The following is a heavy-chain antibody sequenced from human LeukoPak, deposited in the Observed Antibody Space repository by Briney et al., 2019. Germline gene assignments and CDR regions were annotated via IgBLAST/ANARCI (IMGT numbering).Heavy chain of an antibody. V-gene: IGHV3-66*04. J-gene: IGHJ5*02. CDR2: IYSGGST. CDR1: GFTVSSNY. Sequence: GGSPRLSCAASGFTVSSNYMSWVRQAPGKGLEWVSVIYSGGSTYYADSVKGRFTISRDNSKNALYLQMNSLRAEDTAVYYCARPRLGGFDPWGQGTLVTVSS. D-gene: IGHD3-10*01. CDR3: ARPRLGGFDP.